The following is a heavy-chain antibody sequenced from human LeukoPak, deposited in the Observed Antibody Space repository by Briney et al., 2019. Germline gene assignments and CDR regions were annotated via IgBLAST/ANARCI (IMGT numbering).Heavy chain of an antibody. D-gene: IGHD2-21*01. J-gene: IGHJ4*02. Sequence: GGSLRLSCEGSGFIFNNYAMHWVRQPPGKGLEWVSGISWNSGSIDYADSVKGRFTISRDNSKNTLYLQMSSLRAEDTAVYYCAKEFNRGLPDYWGQGTLVTVPS. CDR1: GFIFNNYA. CDR2: ISWNSGSI. CDR3: AKEFNRGLPDY. V-gene: IGHV3-9*01.